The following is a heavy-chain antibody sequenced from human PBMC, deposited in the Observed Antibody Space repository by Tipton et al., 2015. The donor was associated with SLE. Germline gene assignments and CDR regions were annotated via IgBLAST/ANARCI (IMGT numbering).Heavy chain of an antibody. CDR3: ASTKKGGLGY. CDR1: GGSFSSSSYY. CDR2: INHSGST. J-gene: IGHJ4*02. Sequence: TLSLTCAVYGGSFSSSSYYWGWIRQPPGKGLEWIGEINHSGSTNYNPSLKSRVTISVDTSKNQFSLKLSSVTAADTAVYYCASTKKGGLGYWGQGTLVTVSS. D-gene: IGHD3-16*01. V-gene: IGHV4-34*01.